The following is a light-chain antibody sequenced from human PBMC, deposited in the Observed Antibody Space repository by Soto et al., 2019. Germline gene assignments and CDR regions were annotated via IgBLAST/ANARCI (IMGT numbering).Light chain of an antibody. CDR3: QKYESDPFS. Sequence: DIPMTQSPSSLSASVGDRVTITCRASQGISNFLAWYQHKPGKVPNLLIYAASTLHSGVPSRFSGSGSGTDFTLTISSLQPEDVATYYCQKYESDPFSFGPGTKVEIK. CDR2: AAS. V-gene: IGKV1-27*01. J-gene: IGKJ3*01. CDR1: QGISNF.